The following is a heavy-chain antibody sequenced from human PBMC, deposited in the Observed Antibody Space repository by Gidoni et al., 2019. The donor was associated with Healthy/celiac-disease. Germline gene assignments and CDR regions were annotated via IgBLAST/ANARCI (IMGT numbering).Heavy chain of an antibody. D-gene: IGHD2-15*01. Sequence: QVQLVESGGGVVQPGRSLRRSCAASGFTFSSYGMHWVRQAPGKGLEGVAVIWYDGSNKYYADSVKGRFTISRDNSKNTLYLQMNSLRAEDTAVYYCARDGTTCSGGSCYPGWFDPWGQGTLVTVSS. CDR2: IWYDGSNK. CDR3: ARDGTTCSGGSCYPGWFDP. J-gene: IGHJ5*02. V-gene: IGHV3-33*01. CDR1: GFTFSSYG.